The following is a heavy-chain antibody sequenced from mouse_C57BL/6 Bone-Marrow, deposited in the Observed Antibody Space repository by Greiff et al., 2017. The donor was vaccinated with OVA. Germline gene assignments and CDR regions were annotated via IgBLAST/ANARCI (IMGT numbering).Heavy chain of an antibody. CDR1: GYTFTSYW. Sequence: QVQLQQPGPELVKPGASVKLSCKASGYTFTSYWMHWVKQRPGQGLEWIGNINPSNGGTNYNEKFKSKATLTVDKSSSTAYMQLSSLTSEDSAVYYCARGAYYYGSSYPYYYAMDYWGQGTSVTVSS. V-gene: IGHV1-53*01. CDR2: INPSNGGT. D-gene: IGHD1-1*01. J-gene: IGHJ4*01. CDR3: ARGAYYYGSSYPYYYAMDY.